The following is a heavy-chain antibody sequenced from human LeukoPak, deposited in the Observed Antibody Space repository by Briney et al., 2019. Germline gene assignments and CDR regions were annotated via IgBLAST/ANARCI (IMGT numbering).Heavy chain of an antibody. J-gene: IGHJ3*02. CDR3: ARSSDYSDAFDI. CDR2: MNPNSGNT. V-gene: IGHV1-8*01. Sequence: ASVKVSCKASGYTFTSYDINWVRQATGQGLEWMGWMNPNSGNTGYAQKFQGRVTMTRNTSISTAYMELSSLRSEDTAVYYCARSSDYSDAFDIWGQGTMVTVSS. CDR1: GYTFTSYD. D-gene: IGHD5-12*01.